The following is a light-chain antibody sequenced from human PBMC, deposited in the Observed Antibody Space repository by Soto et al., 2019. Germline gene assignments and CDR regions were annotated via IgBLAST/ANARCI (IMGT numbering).Light chain of an antibody. J-gene: IGLJ1*01. CDR3: AAWDDSLNGGV. Sequence: QSVLTQPPSASGTPGQRVTISCSGSSSYIGSNTVNWYQQLPGTAPKLLIYSNNQRPSGVPDRFSGSKSGTSASLAISGLQSEDEADYYCAAWDDSLNGGVFGTGTRSPS. CDR1: SSYIGSNT. V-gene: IGLV1-44*01. CDR2: SNN.